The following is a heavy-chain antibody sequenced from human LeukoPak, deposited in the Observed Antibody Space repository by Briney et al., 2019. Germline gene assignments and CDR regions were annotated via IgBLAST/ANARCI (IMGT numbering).Heavy chain of an antibody. Sequence: GGSLRLSCAASGFTFSSYSMNWVRQAPGKGLEWVSSISSSSSYIYYADSVKGRFTISRDNAKSSLYLQMNSLRAEDTAVYYCAEGPDSSGRPRGGFDYWGQGALVTASS. CDR3: AEGPDSSGRPRGGFDY. CDR1: GFTFSSYS. CDR2: ISSSSSYI. J-gene: IGHJ4*02. D-gene: IGHD3-22*01. V-gene: IGHV3-21*04.